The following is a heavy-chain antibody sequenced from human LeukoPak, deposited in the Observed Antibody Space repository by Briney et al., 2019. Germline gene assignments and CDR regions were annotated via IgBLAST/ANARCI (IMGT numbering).Heavy chain of an antibody. V-gene: IGHV1-46*01. D-gene: IGHD1-14*01. CDR2: INPSGGST. Sequence: ASVKVSCKASGYTFTSYYMHWVRQAPGQGLEWMGIINPSGGSTSYAQKFQGRVTMTRDTSTSTVYMELSSLRSEDTAVYYCATAEFRRPGFDYWGQGTLVTVSS. CDR3: ATAEFRRPGFDY. J-gene: IGHJ4*02. CDR1: GYTFTSYY.